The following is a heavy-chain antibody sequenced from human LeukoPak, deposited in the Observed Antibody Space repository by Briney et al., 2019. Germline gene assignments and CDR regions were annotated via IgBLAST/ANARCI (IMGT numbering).Heavy chain of an antibody. V-gene: IGHV4-38-2*02. CDR2: IYHSGIV. J-gene: IGHJ4*02. CDR3: AISLRRGYSSSWLDY. Sequence: SETLSLTCTVSNYSISSAYYWGWIRQPPGKGLEWIGSIYHSGIVYYNPSLKSRVTISVDTSKNQFSLKLSSVTAADTAVYYCAISLRRGYSSSWLDYWGQGTLVTVSS. CDR1: NYSISSAYY. D-gene: IGHD6-13*01.